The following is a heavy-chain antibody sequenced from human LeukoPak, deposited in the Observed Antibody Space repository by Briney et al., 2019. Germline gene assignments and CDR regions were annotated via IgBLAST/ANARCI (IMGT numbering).Heavy chain of an antibody. CDR3: ARERVYYDSSEVYFDY. CDR2: INHSGST. Sequence: SETLSLTCAVYGGSFSGYYWSWIRQPPGKGLEWIGEINHSGSTNYNPSLKSRVTISVDTSKNQFSLKLSSVTAADTAVYYCARERVYYDSSEVYFDYWGQGTLVTVSS. CDR1: GGSFSGYY. D-gene: IGHD3-22*01. V-gene: IGHV4-34*01. J-gene: IGHJ4*02.